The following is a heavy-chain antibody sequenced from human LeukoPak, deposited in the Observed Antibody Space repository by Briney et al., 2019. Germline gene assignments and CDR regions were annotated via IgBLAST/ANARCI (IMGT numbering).Heavy chain of an antibody. CDR2: ISGSGGST. D-gene: IGHD5-12*01. Sequence: PGGSLRLSCAASGFTFSSYAMSWVRQALGKGLEWVSAISGSGGSTYYADSVKGRFTISRDNSKNTLYLQMNSLRAEDTAVYYCAKVEIYSGYDYGDYWGQGTLVTVSS. J-gene: IGHJ4*02. CDR3: AKVEIYSGYDYGDY. V-gene: IGHV3-23*01. CDR1: GFTFSSYA.